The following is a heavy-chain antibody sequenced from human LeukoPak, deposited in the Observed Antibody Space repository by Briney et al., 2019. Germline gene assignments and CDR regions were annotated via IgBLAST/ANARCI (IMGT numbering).Heavy chain of an antibody. V-gene: IGHV3-33*06. Sequence: GRSLRLSCAASGFTFSSYGMHWVRQAPGKGLEWVAVIWYDGSNKYYADSVKGRFTISRDNSKNTLYLQMNSLRAEDTAVYYCAKSGSSSSGYYYYYMDVWGKGTTVTVSS. J-gene: IGHJ6*03. CDR3: AKSGSSSSGYYYYYMDV. CDR1: GFTFSSYG. D-gene: IGHD6-6*01. CDR2: IWYDGSNK.